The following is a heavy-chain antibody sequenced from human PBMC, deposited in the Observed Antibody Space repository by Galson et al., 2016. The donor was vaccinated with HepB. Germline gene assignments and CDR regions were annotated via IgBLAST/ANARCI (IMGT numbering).Heavy chain of an antibody. CDR2: INGDGSST. CDR3: ARRDIPMANDY. Sequence: SLRLSCAASGFSFSGYWMHWVRQAPGKGLVWVSRINGDGSSTSYADYVKGRFTISRDNAKNTLYLQMNSLRAEDTAVYFCARRDIPMANDYWGQGVLVTVSS. D-gene: IGHD5-18*01. J-gene: IGHJ4*02. V-gene: IGHV3-74*01. CDR1: GFSFSGYW.